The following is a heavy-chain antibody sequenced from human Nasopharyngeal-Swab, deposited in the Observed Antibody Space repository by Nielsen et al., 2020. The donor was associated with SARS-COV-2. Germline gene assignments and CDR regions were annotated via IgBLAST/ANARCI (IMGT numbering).Heavy chain of an antibody. Sequence: GGSLRLSCAASGFTFDDYGMSWVRQAPGKGLEWASGINWNGGSTGYADSVKGRFTISRDNAKNSLYLQMNSLRAEDTALYYCAKDLSSGWYGWFDPWGQGTLVTVSS. CDR1: GFTFDDYG. V-gene: IGHV3-20*04. J-gene: IGHJ5*02. CDR3: AKDLSSGWYGWFDP. CDR2: INWNGGST. D-gene: IGHD6-19*01.